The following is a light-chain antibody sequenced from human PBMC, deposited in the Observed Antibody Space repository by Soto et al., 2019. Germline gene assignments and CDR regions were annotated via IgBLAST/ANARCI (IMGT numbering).Light chain of an antibody. Sequence: QAVVTQEPSLTVSPGGTVTLTCDSSTGPVTSGHYPYWLQQKPGQAPRTLIYDTSNKHSWTPARFSGSLLGGKAALTLSGAQPEDEAVYYCLFSYSGVRVFGGGTKLTVL. CDR2: DTS. CDR1: TGPVTSGHY. J-gene: IGLJ3*02. CDR3: LFSYSGVRV. V-gene: IGLV7-46*01.